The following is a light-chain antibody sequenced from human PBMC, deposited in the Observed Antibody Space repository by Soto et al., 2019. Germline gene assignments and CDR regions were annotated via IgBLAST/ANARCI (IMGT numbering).Light chain of an antibody. CDR3: QQLNSYPLT. V-gene: IGKV1-5*01. Sequence: DVRMTQSPSTLSASVGDRVTITCLASQNINSWLAWYQQTPGKAPKLLLRGASSLHRGVSSRFSGGGAGTDFTLTISSLQPEDFATYYCQQLNSYPLTCGQGTRLEIK. CDR1: QNINSW. CDR2: GAS. J-gene: IGKJ5*01.